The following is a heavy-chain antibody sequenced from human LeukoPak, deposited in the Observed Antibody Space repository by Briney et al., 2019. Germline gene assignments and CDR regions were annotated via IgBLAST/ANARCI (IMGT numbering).Heavy chain of an antibody. J-gene: IGHJ3*02. Sequence: GGSLRLSCAASGFTFSSYSMNWVRQAPGKGLEWVSSISSSSSYIYYADSVKGRFTISRDNAKNSLYLQMNSLRAEDTAVYYCARSYYYDSSRYYYSSRAFDIWGQGTMVTVSS. D-gene: IGHD3-22*01. CDR1: GFTFSSYS. CDR2: ISSSSSYI. CDR3: ARSYYYDSSRYYYSSRAFDI. V-gene: IGHV3-21*01.